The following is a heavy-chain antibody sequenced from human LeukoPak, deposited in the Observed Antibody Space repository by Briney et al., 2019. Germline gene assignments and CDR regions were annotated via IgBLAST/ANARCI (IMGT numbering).Heavy chain of an antibody. V-gene: IGHV3-21*01. CDR2: ISSSSSYI. CDR3: ARDRELGVVMMATLGY. D-gene: IGHD2-21*01. Sequence: GGSLRLSWAASGFTFSSYSINWVRQAPGKGLEWFSSISSSSSYIYYADSVKGRFTISRDNAKNSLYLQMNSLRAEDTAVYYCARDRELGVVMMATLGYWGQGTLVTVSS. J-gene: IGHJ4*02. CDR1: GFTFSSYS.